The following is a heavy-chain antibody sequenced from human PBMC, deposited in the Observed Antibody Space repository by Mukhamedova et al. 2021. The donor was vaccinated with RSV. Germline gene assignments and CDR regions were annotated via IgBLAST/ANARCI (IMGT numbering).Heavy chain of an antibody. Sequence: VRQAPGKGLEWVSLISWDGGSTYYADSVKGRFTISRDNSKNSLYLQMNSLRTEDTALYYCAKDLWDRDGYNTAFDYWGQGTLVTV. J-gene: IGHJ4*02. D-gene: IGHD5-24*01. V-gene: IGHV3-43*01. CDR2: ISWDGGST. CDR3: AKDLWDRDGYNTAFDY.